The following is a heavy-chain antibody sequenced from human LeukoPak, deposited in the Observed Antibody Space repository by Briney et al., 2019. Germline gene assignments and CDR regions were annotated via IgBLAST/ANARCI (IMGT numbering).Heavy chain of an antibody. Sequence: ASVKVSCKASGYTFTGYYTHWVRQAPGQGLEWMGWINPNSGGTNYAQKLQGRVTLTTDTSTNTAYMELRSLRSDDSAVYYCARDQSVTTSFGGYWGQGTLVTVSS. CDR2: INPNSGGT. CDR1: GYTFTGYY. D-gene: IGHD4-17*01. V-gene: IGHV1-2*02. J-gene: IGHJ4*02. CDR3: ARDQSVTTSFGGY.